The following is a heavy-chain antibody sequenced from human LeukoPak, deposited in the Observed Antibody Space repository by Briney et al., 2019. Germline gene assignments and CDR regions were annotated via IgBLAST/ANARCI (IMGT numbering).Heavy chain of an antibody. CDR1: GFTFSNAW. CDR3: AKGRWFDP. CDR2: ISYDGSNK. V-gene: IGHV3-30*18. J-gene: IGHJ5*02. Sequence: GGSLRLSCAASGFTFSNAWMSWVRQAPGKGLEWVAVISYDGSNKYYADSVKGRFTISRDNSKNTPYLQMNSLRAEDTAVYYCAKGRWFDPWGQGTLVTVTS.